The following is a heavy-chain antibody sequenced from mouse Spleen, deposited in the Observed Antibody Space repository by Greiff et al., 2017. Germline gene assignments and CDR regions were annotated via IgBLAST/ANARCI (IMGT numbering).Heavy chain of an antibody. D-gene: IGHD1-2*01. Sequence: EVKLVESGAELVRPGASVKLSCTASGFNIKDDYMHWVKQRPEQGLEWIGWIDPENGDTEYASKFQGKATITADTSSNTAYLQLSSLTSEDTAVYYCTTYHYYGYAMDYWGQGTSVTVSS. CDR3: TTYHYYGYAMDY. V-gene: IGHV14-4*01. CDR2: IDPENGDT. J-gene: IGHJ4*01. CDR1: GFNIKDDY.